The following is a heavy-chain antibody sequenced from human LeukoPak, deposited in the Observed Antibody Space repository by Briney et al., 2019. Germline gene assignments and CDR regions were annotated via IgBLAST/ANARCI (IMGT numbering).Heavy chain of an antibody. J-gene: IGHJ4*02. Sequence: GRSLRLSCAASGFNFSSYGMHWVRQAPGKGLEWVAVISYDGSNKYYADSVKGRFTISRDNSKSTLYLQMNSLRAEDTAVYYCAKDQEAAPRYWGQGTLVTVSS. CDR1: GFNFSSYG. CDR2: ISYDGSNK. D-gene: IGHD6-6*01. V-gene: IGHV3-30*18. CDR3: AKDQEAAPRY.